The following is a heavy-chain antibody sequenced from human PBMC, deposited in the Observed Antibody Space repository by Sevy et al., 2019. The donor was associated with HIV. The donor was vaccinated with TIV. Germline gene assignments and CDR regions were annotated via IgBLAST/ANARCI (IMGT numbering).Heavy chain of an antibody. CDR1: GFTFSKYS. CDR2: LSFGCGEI. V-gene: IGHV3-23*01. CDR3: AREGCTKPHDY. Sequence: GGSLRPSCAASGFTFSKYSMSWVRQPPGKGLEWVSTLSFGCGEINYADSVKDRFTISRDNSKSSVYLQMNNLRPEDTAVYYCAREGCTKPHDYWGQGTLVTVSS. J-gene: IGHJ4*02. D-gene: IGHD2-8*01.